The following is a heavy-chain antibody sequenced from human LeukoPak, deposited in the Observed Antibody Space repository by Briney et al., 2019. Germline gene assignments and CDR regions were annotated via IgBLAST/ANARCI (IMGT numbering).Heavy chain of an antibody. CDR1: GFTFSSYG. CDR2: ISYDGSNK. Sequence: GGSLRLSCAASGFTFSSYGMHWVRRAPGKGLEWVAVISYDGSNKYYADSVKGRFTVSRDNSKNTLYLQMNSLRAEDTAVYYCAKHPTLWGQGTLVTVSS. V-gene: IGHV3-30*18. CDR3: AKHPTL. J-gene: IGHJ4*02.